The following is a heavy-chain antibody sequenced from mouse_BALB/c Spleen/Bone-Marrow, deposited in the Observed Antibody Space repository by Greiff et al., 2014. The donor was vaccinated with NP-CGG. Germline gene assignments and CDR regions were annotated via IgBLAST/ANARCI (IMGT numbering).Heavy chain of an antibody. CDR2: ISYSGNT. V-gene: IGHV3-2*02. D-gene: IGHD2-4*01. J-gene: IGHJ2*01. CDR3: ARYDYDRVDY. Sequence: EVQLQQSGPGLVKPSQSLSLTCTVTGYSITSDYAWNWIRQFPGNKLEWMGYISYSGNTSYNPSLKSRISITRDTSKNQFFLQLNSVTTEDTATYYCARYDYDRVDYWGQGTTLTVSS. CDR1: GYSITSDYA.